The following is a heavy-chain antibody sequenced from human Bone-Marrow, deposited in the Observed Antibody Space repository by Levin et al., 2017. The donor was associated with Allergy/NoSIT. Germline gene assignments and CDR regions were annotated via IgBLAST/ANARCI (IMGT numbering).Heavy chain of an antibody. Sequence: SQTLSLTCTVSDDSISSYYWSWIRQPPGKGLDLIGYIYYSGSTNYNPSLKSRVTISLDTSKNQFSLKLSSVTAADTAVYYCARGLVVAAATPYFDYWGQGTLVTVSS. CDR2: IYYSGST. CDR3: ARGLVVAAATPYFDY. J-gene: IGHJ4*02. V-gene: IGHV4-59*01. D-gene: IGHD2-15*01. CDR1: DDSISSYY.